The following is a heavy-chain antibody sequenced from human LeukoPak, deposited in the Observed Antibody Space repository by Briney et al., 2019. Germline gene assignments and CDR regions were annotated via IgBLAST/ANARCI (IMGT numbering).Heavy chain of an antibody. Sequence: ASVKVSCKASGYRFTNYAMNWVRQAPGQGLEWMGWIHPSTGNPAYAQGFTGRFVFSLDTSVSTTYLHISSLKAEDTAVYSCARAFQSLGGLSLPDYWGQGTLVTVSS. CDR1: GYRFTNYA. V-gene: IGHV7-4-1*02. J-gene: IGHJ4*02. D-gene: IGHD3-16*02. CDR2: IHPSTGNP. CDR3: ARAFQSLGGLSLPDY.